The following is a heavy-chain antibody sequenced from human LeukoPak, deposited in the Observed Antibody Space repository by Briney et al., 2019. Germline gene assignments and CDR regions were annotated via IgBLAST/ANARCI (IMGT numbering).Heavy chain of an antibody. V-gene: IGHV4-59*01. J-gene: IGHJ4*02. Sequence: SETLSLTCTVSGGSISSYYWSWIRQPPGKGLEWIGYIYYSGSTNYNPSLKSRVTISVDTSKNQFSLKLGSVTAADTAVYYCARDTRSGYSDYWGQGTLVTVSS. CDR3: ARDTRSGYSDY. CDR2: IYYSGST. D-gene: IGHD3-3*01. CDR1: GGSISSYY.